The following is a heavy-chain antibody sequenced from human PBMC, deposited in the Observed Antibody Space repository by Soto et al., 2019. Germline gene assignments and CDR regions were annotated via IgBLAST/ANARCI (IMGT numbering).Heavy chain of an antibody. CDR3: ARNRYGGNDYGMDV. Sequence: ASVKVSCKASGYTFTSYDINWVRQATGQGLEWMGWMNPNSGNTGYLQKFQGRVTMTRNTSISTAYMEVSSLRSEDTAVYYCARNRYGGNDYGMDVWGQGTTVTVSS. V-gene: IGHV1-8*01. CDR1: GYTFTSYD. CDR2: MNPNSGNT. J-gene: IGHJ6*02. D-gene: IGHD2-15*01.